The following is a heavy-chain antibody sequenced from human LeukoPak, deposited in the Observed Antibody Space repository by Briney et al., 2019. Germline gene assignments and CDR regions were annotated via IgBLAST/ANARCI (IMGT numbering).Heavy chain of an antibody. J-gene: IGHJ4*02. Sequence: SETLSLTCTVSGGSISSYFWSWIRQPAGKGLEWIGRIYTSGSTYYNPSLKSRVTISVDTSKNQFSLKLSSVTAADTAVYYCARDPTYYYDSSGYWTPFDYWGQGTLVTVSS. V-gene: IGHV4-4*07. CDR2: IYTSGST. CDR3: ARDPTYYYDSSGYWTPFDY. D-gene: IGHD3-22*01. CDR1: GGSISSYF.